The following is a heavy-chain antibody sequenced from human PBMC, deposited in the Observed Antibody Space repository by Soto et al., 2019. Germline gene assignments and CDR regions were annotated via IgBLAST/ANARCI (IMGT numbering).Heavy chain of an antibody. Sequence: EVQLVESWGGLVQPGGSLRLSCAASGFTFSDHYMDWVRQAPGKGLEWVGRTRNKANSYTTEYAASVKGRFTISRDDSKNSLYLQMNSLKTEDTAVYYCARADYGGNWADVWGQGTTVTVSS. CDR2: TRNKANSYTT. V-gene: IGHV3-72*01. J-gene: IGHJ6*02. CDR1: GFTFSDHY. D-gene: IGHD4-17*01. CDR3: ARADYGGNWADV.